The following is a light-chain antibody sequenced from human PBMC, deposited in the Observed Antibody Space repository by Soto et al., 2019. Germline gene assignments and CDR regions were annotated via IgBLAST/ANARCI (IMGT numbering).Light chain of an antibody. CDR1: QAIRNE. CDR3: LQDYNYPLT. V-gene: IGKV1-6*01. CDR2: AAS. Sequence: AIQMTQSPSSLSASVRDRVTITCRTSQAIRNELGWYQQKPGKAPKLLIYAASSLQSGVPSRFSGSGSGTDFTLTISSLQPEDFATYYCLQDYNYPLTFGGGTKVDIK. J-gene: IGKJ4*01.